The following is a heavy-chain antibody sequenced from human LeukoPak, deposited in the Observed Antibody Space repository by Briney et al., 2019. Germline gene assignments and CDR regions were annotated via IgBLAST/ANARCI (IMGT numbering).Heavy chain of an antibody. CDR3: ARSHYYDSSGYHLIGFKY. D-gene: IGHD3-22*01. CDR1: GYTFTIYG. V-gene: IGHV1-18*01. J-gene: IGHJ4*02. CDR2: ISAYKGNT. Sequence: ASVKVSFKASGYTFTIYGIRWVRQAPGQGLEWMGWISAYKGNTNYAQKLQGRVTMATDTSTSTAYMELRSLRSDDTAVYYCARSHYYDSSGYHLIGFKYWGQGTLVTVSS.